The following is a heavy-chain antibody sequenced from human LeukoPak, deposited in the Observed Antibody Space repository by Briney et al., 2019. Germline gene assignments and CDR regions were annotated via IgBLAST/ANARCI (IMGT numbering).Heavy chain of an antibody. Sequence: GSVRVSCKASGYTFTSYGISWVRQAPGQGLEWMGWISAYNGNTNYAQRLQGTVTMTTDTSTSTAYMELRSLRSDDPAVYYCARVSSSGWPRGWGQGTLVTVSS. D-gene: IGHD6-19*01. J-gene: IGHJ4*02. CDR2: ISAYNGNT. V-gene: IGHV1-18*01. CDR1: GYTFTSYG. CDR3: ARVSSSGWPRG.